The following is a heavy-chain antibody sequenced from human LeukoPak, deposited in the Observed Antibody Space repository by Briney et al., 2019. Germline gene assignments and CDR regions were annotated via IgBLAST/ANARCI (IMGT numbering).Heavy chain of an antibody. J-gene: IGHJ6*03. V-gene: IGHV4-59*01. CDR2: IYYSGST. Sequence: TASETLSLTCTVSGGSISSYYWSWIRQPPGKGLEWIGYIYYSGSTNYNPSLKSRVTISVDTSKNQFSLKLSSVTAADTAVYYCARIGSIFGVEYYYYMDVWGTGTTVTVSS. CDR1: GGSISSYY. CDR3: ARIGSIFGVEYYYYMDV. D-gene: IGHD3-3*01.